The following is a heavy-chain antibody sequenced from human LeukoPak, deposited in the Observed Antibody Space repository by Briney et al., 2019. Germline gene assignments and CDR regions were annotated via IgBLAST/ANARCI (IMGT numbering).Heavy chain of an antibody. CDR3: AGHTSYGHFDY. D-gene: IGHD3-10*01. J-gene: IGHJ4*02. Sequence: SETLSLTCNVSGGSISSYYWNWIRQPPGKGLEWIGFIYYSGSTNYNPSLKGRVTISVDTSKNQFSLKLISVTAADTAMYYCAGHTSYGHFDYWGQGTLVTASS. CDR1: GGSISSYY. CDR2: IYYSGST. V-gene: IGHV4-59*08.